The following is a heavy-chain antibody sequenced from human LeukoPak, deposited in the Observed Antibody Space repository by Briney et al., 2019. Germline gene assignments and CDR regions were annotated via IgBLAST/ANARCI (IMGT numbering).Heavy chain of an antibody. Sequence: GGSLSLSCAASGFTFSNAWMSWVRPAPGKGLEWVGRIKSKTDGGTTDYAAPVKGRFTISRDDSKNTLYLQMNSLKTEDTAVYYCTTVPPYYDSSDEFLWEFDYWGQETLVTVSS. D-gene: IGHD3-22*01. CDR3: TTVPPYYDSSDEFLWEFDY. V-gene: IGHV3-15*01. CDR2: IKSKTDGGTT. CDR1: GFTFSNAW. J-gene: IGHJ4*02.